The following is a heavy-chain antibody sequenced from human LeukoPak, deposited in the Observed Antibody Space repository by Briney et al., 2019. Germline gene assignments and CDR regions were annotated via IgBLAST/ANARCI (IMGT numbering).Heavy chain of an antibody. CDR1: GFTFSSCG. Sequence: SGGSLRLSCAASGFTFSSCGFNWVRQAPGKGLEWVSSIGPTGTDRYYADSVRGRFTISRDNAKNSMYLQTDSLRDEDTAVYYCATETIGRHYDYWGQGTLLTVSS. V-gene: IGHV3-21*01. D-gene: IGHD1-14*01. CDR3: ATETIGRHYDY. CDR2: IGPTGTDR. J-gene: IGHJ4*02.